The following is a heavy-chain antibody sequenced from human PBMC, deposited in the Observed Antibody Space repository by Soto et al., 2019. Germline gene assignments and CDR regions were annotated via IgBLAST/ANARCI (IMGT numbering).Heavy chain of an antibody. D-gene: IGHD2-8*01. J-gene: IGHJ6*02. CDR3: ASGYCTNGVCYDYYYYYGMDV. V-gene: IGHV4-31*03. CDR2: IYYSGST. CDR1: GGSISSGGYY. Sequence: QVQLQESGPGLVKPSQTLSLTCTVSGGSISSGGYYWSWIRQHPGKGLEWIGYIYYSGSTYYNPSLKRRVTISVDTSKNQFSLKLSSVTAADTAVYYCASGYCTNGVCYDYYYYYGMDVWGQGTTVTVSS.